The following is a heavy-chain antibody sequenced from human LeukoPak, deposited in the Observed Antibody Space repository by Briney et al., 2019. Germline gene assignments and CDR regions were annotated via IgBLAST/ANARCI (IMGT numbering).Heavy chain of an antibody. CDR3: ARSLASQGRGYFY. J-gene: IGHJ4*02. V-gene: IGHV5-51*01. CDR2: VYPADSDA. D-gene: IGHD3-10*01. CDR1: GYSFTSYW. Sequence: GESLKISCKTSGYSFTSYWIGWVRQMPGKGLEWMGIVYPADSDAGYSPSFQGQVTISVDKSINTAYLQWSSLKASDTAIYYCARSLASQGRGYFYWGQGTLVTVSS.